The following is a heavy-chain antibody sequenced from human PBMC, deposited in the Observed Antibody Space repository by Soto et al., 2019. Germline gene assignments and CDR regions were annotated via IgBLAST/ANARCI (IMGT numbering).Heavy chain of an antibody. CDR2: IYYSERT. Sequence: LSLTCIVSDDSFSSSSYFWGWIRQPPGKGLEWIGSIYYSERTYYNPSLKSRLTISVDKSTNQFSLKLSSVTAADTAVYYCARGRYNSARYDYYGMDVWGQGTSVT. J-gene: IGHJ6*02. D-gene: IGHD1-1*01. V-gene: IGHV4-39*01. CDR3: ARGRYNSARYDYYGMDV. CDR1: DDSFSSSSYF.